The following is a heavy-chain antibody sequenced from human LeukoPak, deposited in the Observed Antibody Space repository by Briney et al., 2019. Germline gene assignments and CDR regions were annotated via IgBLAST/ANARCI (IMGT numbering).Heavy chain of an antibody. J-gene: IGHJ5*02. D-gene: IGHD3-3*01. Sequence: ASVKVSCKASGYTFTSYYMHWVRQAPGQGLEWMGIINPSGGSTSYAQRFQGRVTMTRDTSTSTVYMELSSLRSEDTAVYYRARTRAPLRFLEWLGSVDPWGQGTLVTVSS. CDR2: INPSGGST. V-gene: IGHV1-46*01. CDR3: ARTRAPLRFLEWLGSVDP. CDR1: GYTFTSYY.